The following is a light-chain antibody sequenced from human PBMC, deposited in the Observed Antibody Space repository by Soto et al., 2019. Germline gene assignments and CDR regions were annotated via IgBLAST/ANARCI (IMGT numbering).Light chain of an antibody. CDR3: QQYYSYPPT. J-gene: IGKJ1*01. Sequence: IQLTQSPSALAASVLDRSASSLRASQDIAIYLAWYQQKPGEAPKLLIYAASTLYGGVPSRFSGSGSGTDFTLTISCLQSEDFATYYCQQYYSYPPTFGQGTKVDNK. CDR1: QDIAIY. CDR2: AAS. V-gene: IGKV1-9*01.